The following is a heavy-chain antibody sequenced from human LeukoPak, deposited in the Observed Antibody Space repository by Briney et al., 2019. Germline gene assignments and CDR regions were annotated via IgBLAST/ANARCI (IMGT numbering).Heavy chain of an antibody. CDR1: GGTFSSYA. J-gene: IGHJ4*02. V-gene: IGHV1-69*13. CDR3: ARDLGYCSSTSCYGM. Sequence: GASVKVSCKASGGTFSSYAISWVRQAPGQGLEWMGGIIPIFGTANYAQKFQGRVTITADESTSTAYMELSSLRSEDTAVYYCARDLGYCSSTSCYGMWGQGTLVTVSS. CDR2: IIPIFGTA. D-gene: IGHD2-2*01.